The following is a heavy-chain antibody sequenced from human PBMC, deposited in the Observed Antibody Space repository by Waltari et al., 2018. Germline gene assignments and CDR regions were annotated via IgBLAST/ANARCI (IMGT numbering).Heavy chain of an antibody. Sequence: QVQLVQSGAEVKKPGASVRVSCKRSGYTLNELSMVWVRQARGKGHEWVGGFEPKNGHKIYAAKFQGRVTMTEDTSTDTAYMELSSLKSEDTAVYYCATSSPLIWGSYNGWDVWGQGTTVTVSS. J-gene: IGHJ6*02. D-gene: IGHD3-16*01. V-gene: IGHV1-24*01. CDR2: FEPKNGHK. CDR3: ATSSPLIWGSYNGWDV. CDR1: GYTLNELS.